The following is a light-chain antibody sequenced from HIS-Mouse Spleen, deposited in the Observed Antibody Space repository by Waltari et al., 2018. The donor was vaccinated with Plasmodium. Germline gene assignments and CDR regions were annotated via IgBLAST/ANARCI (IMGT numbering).Light chain of an antibody. V-gene: IGLV1-51*01. CDR3: GTWDSSLSAGVV. CDR1: SSNIGNNY. J-gene: IGLJ2*01. Sequence: GQKVTISCSGSSSNIGNNYVSWYQQLPGTAPKLLIYDNNKRPSGIPDRFSGSKSGTSATLGITGLQTGDDADYYCGTWDSSLSAGVVFGGGTKLTVL. CDR2: DNN.